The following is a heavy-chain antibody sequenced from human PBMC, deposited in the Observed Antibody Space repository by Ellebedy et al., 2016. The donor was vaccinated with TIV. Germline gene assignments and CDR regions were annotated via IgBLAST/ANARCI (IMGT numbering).Heavy chain of an antibody. CDR2: ISAYNGNT. CDR1: GYTFTNYG. J-gene: IGHJ6*02. V-gene: IGHV1-18*01. Sequence: ASVKVSCKASGYTFTNYGISWVRQAPGQGLEWMGWISAYNGNTKYAQKFQGSVTMTTDTTTSTDYMEVRSLRTDDTAVYYCATSLTPATYNYYGLDVWGQGTTVTVSS. D-gene: IGHD6-25*01. CDR3: ATSLTPATYNYYGLDV.